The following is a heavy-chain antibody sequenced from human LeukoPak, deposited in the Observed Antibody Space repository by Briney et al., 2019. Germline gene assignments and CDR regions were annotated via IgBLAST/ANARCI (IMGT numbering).Heavy chain of an antibody. V-gene: IGHV4-59*01. D-gene: IGHD6-6*01. Sequence: LETLSLTCTVSGGSISTYYWNWIRQPPGKGLEWIGYIYHSGSTNYNPSLQSRVTISVDTSKNQFSLNLNSMTAADTAVYYCARGGAARLHFQNWGQGTLVTVSS. CDR2: IYHSGST. CDR3: ARGGAARLHFQN. J-gene: IGHJ1*01. CDR1: GGSISTYY.